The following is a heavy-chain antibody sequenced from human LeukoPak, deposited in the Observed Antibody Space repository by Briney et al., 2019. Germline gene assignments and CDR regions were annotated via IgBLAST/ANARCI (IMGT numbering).Heavy chain of an antibody. Sequence: GGSLRLSCAASGFTFSDYSVNWVRQAPGKGLEWVSSISSSSTFIYYADSVKGRFTISRDNAKNSLYLQMNSLRAEDTAVYYCAREYYYDSSGRAHYWGQGTLVTVSS. D-gene: IGHD3-22*01. CDR3: AREYYYDSSGRAHY. CDR1: GFTFSDYS. V-gene: IGHV3-21*01. CDR2: ISSSSTFI. J-gene: IGHJ4*02.